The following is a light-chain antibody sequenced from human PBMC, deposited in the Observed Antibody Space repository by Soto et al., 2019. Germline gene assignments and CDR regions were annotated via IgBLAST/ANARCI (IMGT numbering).Light chain of an antibody. CDR3: CSYAGSSTPYV. CDR2: EGS. V-gene: IGLV2-23*01. CDR1: SSDVGSYNL. J-gene: IGLJ1*01. Sequence: QSALTQPASVSGSPGQSITISCTETSSDVGSYNLVSWYQQHPGKAPKLMIYEGSKRPSGVSNRFSGSKSGSTASLTISGLQAEDEADYYCCSYAGSSTPYVFGTGTKVTVL.